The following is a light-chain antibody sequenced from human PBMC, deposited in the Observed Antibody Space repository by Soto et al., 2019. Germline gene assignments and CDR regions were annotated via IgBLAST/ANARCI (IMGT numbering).Light chain of an antibody. V-gene: IGLV1-51*01. CDR2: DNN. Sequence: QSLVTLPISVSAAPAQKVTISCSGSISNIGNNYVSWYQQLPGTAPKRLIYDNNKRPSGIPDRFSGSKSGTSATLGITGLQTGDEADYYCGTWDSSLSASVFGTGTKVTVL. CDR1: ISNIGNNY. CDR3: GTWDSSLSASV. J-gene: IGLJ1*01.